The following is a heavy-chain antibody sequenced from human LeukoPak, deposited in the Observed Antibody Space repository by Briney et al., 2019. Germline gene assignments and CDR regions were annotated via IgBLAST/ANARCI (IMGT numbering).Heavy chain of an antibody. CDR3: ASGYYYYMDV. CDR2: IFSSGRT. Sequence: SQTLSLTCTVSGGSISSGSGNYYWTWIRQPAGKGLEWIGHIFSSGRTNYKPSLKSRVTISVDTSKNQFSLSLKSVTAADTAVYYCASGYYYYMDVWGKGTTVTVSS. V-gene: IGHV4-61*09. CDR1: GGSISSGSGNYY. J-gene: IGHJ6*03.